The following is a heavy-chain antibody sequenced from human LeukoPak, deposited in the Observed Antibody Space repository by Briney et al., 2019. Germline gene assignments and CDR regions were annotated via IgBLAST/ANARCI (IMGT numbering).Heavy chain of an antibody. CDR2: IFYSGNT. CDR1: GGSISSAEYY. Sequence: SETLSLTCTVSGGSISSAEYYWRWIRQHPGEGLEWIAYIFYSGNTYYNPSLKSRVTISVDTSKNQFSLKLSSVTAADTAVYYCARDHYYDSWFDPWGQGTLVTISS. D-gene: IGHD3-22*01. J-gene: IGHJ5*02. V-gene: IGHV4-31*03. CDR3: ARDHYYDSWFDP.